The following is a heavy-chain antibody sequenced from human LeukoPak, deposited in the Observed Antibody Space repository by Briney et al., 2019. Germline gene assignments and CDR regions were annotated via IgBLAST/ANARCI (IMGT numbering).Heavy chain of an antibody. CDR1: GFTFSSYA. CDR2: ISYDGSNK. CDR3: AREVVTMEGTNWFDP. J-gene: IGHJ5*02. D-gene: IGHD3-3*01. V-gene: IGHV3-30-3*01. Sequence: GRSLRLSCAASGFTFSSYAMHWVRQAPGKGLEWVAVISYDGSNKYYADSVKGRFTISRDSSKNTLYLQMNSLRAEDTAVYYCAREVVTMEGTNWFDPWGQGTLVTVSS.